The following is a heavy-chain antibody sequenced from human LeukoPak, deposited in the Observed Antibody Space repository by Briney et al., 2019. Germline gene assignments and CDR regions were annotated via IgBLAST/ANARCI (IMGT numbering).Heavy chain of an antibody. CDR3: ARGDYVRWYFDL. CDR1: GFTFRSYT. D-gene: IGHD4-17*01. V-gene: IGHV3-30-3*01. J-gene: IGHJ2*01. CDR2: ISYDGSPK. Sequence: GGSLRLSCEASGFTFRSYTLHWVRQAPGKGLEWVSSISYDGSPKFYADSVRGRLTISRDNSKSTLYLQLSSLRTEDTCIYYCARGDYVRWYFDLWGRGTLVTVSS.